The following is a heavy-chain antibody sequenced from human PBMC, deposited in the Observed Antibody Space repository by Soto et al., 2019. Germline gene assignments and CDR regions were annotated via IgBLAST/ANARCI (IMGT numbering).Heavy chain of an antibody. V-gene: IGHV3-53*01. CDR1: GFTVSNNY. CDR3: ATQAGGGGY. J-gene: IGHJ4*02. Sequence: EVQLVESGGGLIQPGGSLRLSCAVSGFTVSNNYMSWVRQAPGKGLEGVSVIYSGGYTAYGDSVKGRFTISRDNSKNKFYRKINRLRATARAVYLWATQAGGGGYWGQGTLVTVSS. D-gene: IGHD3-10*01. CDR2: IYSGGYT.